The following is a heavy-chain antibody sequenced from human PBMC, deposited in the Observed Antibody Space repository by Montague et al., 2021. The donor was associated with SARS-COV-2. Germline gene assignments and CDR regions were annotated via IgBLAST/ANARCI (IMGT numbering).Heavy chain of an antibody. CDR1: GGSIRSSSYY. J-gene: IGHJ3*02. CDR2: IYYSGST. Sequence: SETLSLTCTVSGGSIRSSSYYWGWIRQPPGKGLEWIGSIYYSGSTYYNPSLKSRVTISVDTSKNKFSLKLSSVTAADTAVYYCASPTYYYDSSGSDAFDIWGKGTMATVSS. V-gene: IGHV4-39*01. CDR3: ASPTYYYDSSGSDAFDI. D-gene: IGHD3-22*01.